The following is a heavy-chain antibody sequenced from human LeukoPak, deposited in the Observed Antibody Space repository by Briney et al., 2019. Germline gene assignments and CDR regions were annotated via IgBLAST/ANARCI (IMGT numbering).Heavy chain of an antibody. D-gene: IGHD6-6*01. V-gene: IGHV4-4*07. CDR2: IYTSGST. Sequence: SETLSLTCTVSGGSISSYYWSWIRQPAGKGLDWIGRIYTSGSTNYNPSLKSRVTMSVDTSKNQFSLKLSSVTAADTAVYYCARGRYSSSLNWFDPWGQGTLVTVSS. J-gene: IGHJ5*02. CDR1: GGSISSYY. CDR3: ARGRYSSSLNWFDP.